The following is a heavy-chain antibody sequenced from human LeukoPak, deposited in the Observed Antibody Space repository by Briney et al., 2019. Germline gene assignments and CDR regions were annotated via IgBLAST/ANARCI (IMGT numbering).Heavy chain of an antibody. V-gene: IGHV3-30*18. J-gene: IGHJ4*02. D-gene: IGHD3-22*01. CDR1: GFTFSGSA. CDR2: ISYDGSNK. Sequence: GGSLRLSCAASGFTFSGSAMHWVRQASGKGLEWVAVISYDGSNKYYADSVKGRFTISRDNSKNTLYLQMNSLRAEDTAVYYCAKSYYYDKLAYYWGQGTLVTVSS. CDR3: AKSYYYDKLAYY.